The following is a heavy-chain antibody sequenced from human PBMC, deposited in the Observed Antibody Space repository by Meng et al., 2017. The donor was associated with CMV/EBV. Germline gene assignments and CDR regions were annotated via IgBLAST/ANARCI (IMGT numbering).Heavy chain of an antibody. Sequence: QVRVGHAGVEVKKPGASGKVSCKASGYTFTGYFMHWGRQAPGQGLEWMGWINPNSGGTNYAQKFQGRVTMTRDTSISTAYMELSRLRSDDTAVYYCARTPSYSGSQRPFDYWGQGTLVTVSS. J-gene: IGHJ4*02. CDR2: INPNSGGT. V-gene: IGHV1-2*02. CDR3: ARTPSYSGSQRPFDY. D-gene: IGHD1-26*01. CDR1: GYTFTGYF.